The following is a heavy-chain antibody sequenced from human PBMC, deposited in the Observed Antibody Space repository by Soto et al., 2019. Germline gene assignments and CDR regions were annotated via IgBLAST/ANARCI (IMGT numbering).Heavy chain of an antibody. CDR2: IIPILGIA. D-gene: IGHD4-17*01. Sequence: GASVKVSCKASGGTFSSYTISWVRQAPGQGLEWMGRIIPILGIANYAQKFQGRVTITADKSTSTAYMELSSLRSEDTAVYYCASGFVISDYGDYARYFDYWGQGTLVTVSS. V-gene: IGHV1-69*02. CDR3: ASGFVISDYGDYARYFDY. J-gene: IGHJ4*02. CDR1: GGTFSSYT.